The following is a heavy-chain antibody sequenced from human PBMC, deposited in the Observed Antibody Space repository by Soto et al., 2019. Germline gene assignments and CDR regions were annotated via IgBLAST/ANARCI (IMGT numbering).Heavy chain of an antibody. Sequence: ASVKVSCKASGYTLTNYDISWVRQAPGQGLEWMGWISAYNGNANYAQEVQGRVTMTTDTSTSTAYMELRSLRSDDTAVYYCARGKPGLDYWGQGTLVTVSS. J-gene: IGHJ4*02. CDR2: ISAYNGNA. V-gene: IGHV1-18*01. CDR3: ARGKPGLDY. CDR1: GYTLTNYD.